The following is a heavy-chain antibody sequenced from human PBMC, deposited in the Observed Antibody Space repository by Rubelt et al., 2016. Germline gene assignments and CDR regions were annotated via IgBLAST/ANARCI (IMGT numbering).Heavy chain of an antibody. D-gene: IGHD3-3*01. Sequence: GGSTYYNPSLKSRVTISVDTSKNQFSLKLSSVTAADTAVYYCARIGRGITIFGVVNPNGYYFDYWGQGTLVTVSS. CDR3: ARIGRGITIFGVVNPNGYYFDY. CDR2: GGST. J-gene: IGHJ4*02. V-gene: IGHV4-31*02.